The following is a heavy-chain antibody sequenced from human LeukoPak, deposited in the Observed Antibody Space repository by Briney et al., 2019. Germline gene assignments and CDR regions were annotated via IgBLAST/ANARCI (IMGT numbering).Heavy chain of an antibody. Sequence: PEGSLRLSCAASGFTFSTYAVNWVRQAPGKGLEWVSSISSSGCTTYYADPVKGRFTISRDNSKNTLYLQMNSLRAEDTAVYYCAKLKGRYGEGYCDYWGQGTLVTVSS. CDR2: ISSSGCTT. CDR3: AKLKGRYGEGYCDY. J-gene: IGHJ4*02. D-gene: IGHD3-10*01. CDR1: GFTFSTYA. V-gene: IGHV3-23*01.